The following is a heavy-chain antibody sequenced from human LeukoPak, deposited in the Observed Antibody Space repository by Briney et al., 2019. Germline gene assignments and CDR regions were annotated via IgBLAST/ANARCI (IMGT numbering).Heavy chain of an antibody. V-gene: IGHV3-21*01. CDR3: ARDGGTGEYFQH. D-gene: IGHD3-16*01. CDR1: GFTFSSYS. CDR2: ISSSSSYI. Sequence: PGGSLRLSCAASGFTFSSYSMNWVRQAPGKGLEWVSSISSSSSYIYYADSVKGRFTISRDNAKNSLYLQMNSLRAEDTAVYYCARDGGTGEYFQHWGQGTLVTVSS. J-gene: IGHJ1*01.